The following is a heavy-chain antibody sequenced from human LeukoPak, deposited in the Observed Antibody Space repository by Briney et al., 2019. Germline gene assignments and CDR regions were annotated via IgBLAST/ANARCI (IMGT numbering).Heavy chain of an antibody. Sequence: QPGGSLRLSCGASGFTVSNNHMSWVRQAPGKGLEWVSITYSDGTTYYADSVKGRFTISRDNSRNTLYVQMNSLRAEDTAVYFCARDRVEVTTSMLGGVKRTVTDYYGMDVWGQGTTATVSS. V-gene: IGHV3-53*01. CDR2: TYSDGTT. D-gene: IGHD3-16*01. J-gene: IGHJ6*02. CDR1: GFTVSNNH. CDR3: ARDRVEVTTSMLGGVKRTVTDYYGMDV.